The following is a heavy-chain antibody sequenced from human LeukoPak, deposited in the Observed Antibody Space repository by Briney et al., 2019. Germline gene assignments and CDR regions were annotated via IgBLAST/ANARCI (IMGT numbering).Heavy chain of an antibody. CDR1: GGSISSYY. CDR2: IYTSGST. D-gene: IGHD2-2*01. Sequence: SETLSLTCTVSGGSISSYYWSWIRQPAGKGLEWIGRIYTSGSTNYNPSLKSRVTMSVDTSKNQFSLKLSSVTAADTAVYYRARGHFNSTSFQSVGRFDPWGQGTLVTVSS. J-gene: IGHJ5*02. CDR3: ARGHFNSTSFQSVGRFDP. V-gene: IGHV4-4*07.